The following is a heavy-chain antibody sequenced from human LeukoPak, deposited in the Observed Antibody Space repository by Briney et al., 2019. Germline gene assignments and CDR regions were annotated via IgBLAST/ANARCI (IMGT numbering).Heavy chain of an antibody. D-gene: IGHD5-18*01. CDR1: GYTFTSYA. V-gene: IGHV7-4-1*02. CDR3: ARGGDTAMATWDWDFDY. J-gene: IGHJ4*02. CDR2: INTNTGNP. Sequence: GASVKVSCKASGYTFTSYAMNWVRQAPGQGLEWMGWINTNTGNPTYALGFTGRFVFSLDTSVSTAYLQISSLKAEDTAVYYCARGGDTAMATWDWDFDYWGQGTLVTVSS.